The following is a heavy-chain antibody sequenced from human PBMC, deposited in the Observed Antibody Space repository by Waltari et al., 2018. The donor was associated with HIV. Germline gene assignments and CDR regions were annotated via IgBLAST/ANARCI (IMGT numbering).Heavy chain of an antibody. Sequence: EVQLVQSGGGLVKPGGSLTLSCAASGFTFNNYTMNWVRQAPGKGLEWVSSISENGDYIYYADAMRGRFTISRDYVGKSLFRHMYSLRVDDSAVYYCARDPLGFCSGGSCHWDYWGQGSLVTVSS. J-gene: IGHJ4*02. CDR1: GFTFNNYT. V-gene: IGHV3-21*01. CDR3: ARDPLGFCSGGSCHWDY. CDR2: ISENGDYI. D-gene: IGHD2-15*01.